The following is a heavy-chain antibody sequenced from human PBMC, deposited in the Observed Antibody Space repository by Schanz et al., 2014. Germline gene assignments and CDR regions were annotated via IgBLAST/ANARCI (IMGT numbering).Heavy chain of an antibody. CDR1: GFTFSRYA. D-gene: IGHD3-9*01. Sequence: EVRLLESGGGLVQPGGSLRLSCAASGFTFSRYAMTWVRQAPGKGLEWVSTISFTTGVIYYADSVKGRFAISRDNSKNMLYLQMNTLRAEDTAVYYCAKWANFDWFRNLDSWGPGTLVTVSS. V-gene: IGHV3-23*01. CDR2: ISFTTGVI. J-gene: IGHJ4*02. CDR3: AKWANFDWFRNLDS.